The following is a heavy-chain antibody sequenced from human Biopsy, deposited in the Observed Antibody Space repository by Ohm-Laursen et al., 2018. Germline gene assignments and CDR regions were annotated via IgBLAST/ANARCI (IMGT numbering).Heavy chain of an antibody. J-gene: IGHJ4*02. Sequence: ASVKVFCKASSYTFTDYNIHWMRQAPGQGLEWLGYINCKTGATNYAQKFQGTVTMTRDTSISTAYLALGSLRSADTAIYYCARDPLNGHKHFDYWGQGSLVTASS. D-gene: IGHD2-8*01. CDR2: INCKTGAT. CDR3: ARDPLNGHKHFDY. CDR1: SYTFTDYN. V-gene: IGHV1-2*02.